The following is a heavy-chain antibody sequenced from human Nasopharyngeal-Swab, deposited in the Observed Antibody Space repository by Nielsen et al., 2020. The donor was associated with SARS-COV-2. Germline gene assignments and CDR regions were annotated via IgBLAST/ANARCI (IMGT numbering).Heavy chain of an antibody. V-gene: IGHV4-38-2*02. Sequence: SETLSLTCTVSGYSITFGYYWGWIRQPPGRGLELIASISHSGNPYYNPSLKSRVTISVDTSKDQVSLELRSLTAADTAVYYCVRDKGFSMDVWGQGTTVTVSS. CDR2: ISHSGNP. CDR3: VRDKGFSMDV. CDR1: GYSITFGYY. J-gene: IGHJ6*02.